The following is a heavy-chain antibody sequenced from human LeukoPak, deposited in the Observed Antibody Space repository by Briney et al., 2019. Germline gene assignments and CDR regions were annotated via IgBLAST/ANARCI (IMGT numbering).Heavy chain of an antibody. V-gene: IGHV3-7*01. Sequence: GGSLRLSCAASGFTFSSYAMSWVRQAPGKGLEWVANIKQDGSEKYYVDSVKGRFTISRDNAKNSLYLQMNSLRAEDTAVYYCAREWAGMNDIWGQGTMVTVSS. J-gene: IGHJ3*02. CDR2: IKQDGSEK. CDR3: AREWAGMNDI. CDR1: GFTFSSYA.